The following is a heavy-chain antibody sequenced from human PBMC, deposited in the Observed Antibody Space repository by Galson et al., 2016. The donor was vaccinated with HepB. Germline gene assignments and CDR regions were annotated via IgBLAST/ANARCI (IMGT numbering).Heavy chain of an antibody. J-gene: IGHJ4*02. CDR2: ISWNSGRI. Sequence: SLRLSCAASGFTFDDYVMHWVRQAPGKGLKWVSSISWNSGRIGYAEDVKGRFTISRDNAKKSLYLQMNSLRVEDTALYYCAKDKADGVVGGFDYWGQGTLVTVSS. V-gene: IGHV3-9*01. CDR1: GFTFDDYV. CDR3: AKDKADGVVGGFDY. D-gene: IGHD3-3*01.